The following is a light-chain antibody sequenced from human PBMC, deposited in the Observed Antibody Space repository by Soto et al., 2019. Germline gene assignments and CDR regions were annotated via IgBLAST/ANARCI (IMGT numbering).Light chain of an antibody. CDR3: QQFGASLTWT. V-gene: IGKV3-20*01. CDR2: GAS. CDR1: QSVSSSY. J-gene: IGKJ1*01. Sequence: EIVLTQSPGTLSLSPGERATLSCRASQSVSSSYLAWYQQIPGQAPKLLIFGASSRAAGIPNRFSGSGSGTDFTLTIRRLEPEDFAVYYCQQFGASLTWTFGQGTKVDIK.